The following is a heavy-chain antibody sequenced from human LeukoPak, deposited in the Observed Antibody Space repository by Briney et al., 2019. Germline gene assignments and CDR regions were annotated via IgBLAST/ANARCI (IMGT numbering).Heavy chain of an antibody. CDR3: ARQSEGFDS. CDR2: IYCSGTT. CDR1: GNSIRSYY. V-gene: IGHV4-59*08. Sequence: PSETLSLTCTVSGNSIRSYYWNWIRQPPGKGLEWIGYIYCSGTTSYNPSLRSRVTISVDMSKNQFSLRLTSVTAADTAVYYCARQSEGFDSWGQGTLVTVSS. J-gene: IGHJ4*02.